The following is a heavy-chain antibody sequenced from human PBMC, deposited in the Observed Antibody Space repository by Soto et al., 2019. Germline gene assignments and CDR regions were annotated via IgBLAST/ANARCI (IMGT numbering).Heavy chain of an antibody. CDR1: GSIFATSY. CDR2: VIPTSGWT. J-gene: IGHJ4*02. Sequence: QVQLVQSGAQVRRTGASVKVSGRASGSIFATSYLYWVRQAPGQGLEWDARVIPTSGWTIYAYRLRRRITMTTDKSTSTVYMELARLRSEYTALYYCARDGGKYDCDFWGQGTLVTVSS. D-gene: IGHD2-2*01. CDR3: ARDGGKYDCDF. V-gene: IGHV1-46*04.